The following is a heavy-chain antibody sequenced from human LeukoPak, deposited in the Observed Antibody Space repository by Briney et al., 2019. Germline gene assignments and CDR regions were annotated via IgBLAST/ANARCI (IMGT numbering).Heavy chain of an antibody. D-gene: IGHD3-22*01. Sequence: GASVKVSCKASGGTFSSYAISWVRQAPGQGLEWMGRIIPILGIANYAQKFQGRVTITADKSTSTDYMELSSLRSEDTAVYYCARVNYYDSSGPKYGMDVWGQGTTVTVSS. CDR3: ARVNYYDSSGPKYGMDV. CDR1: GGTFSSYA. CDR2: IIPILGIA. J-gene: IGHJ6*02. V-gene: IGHV1-69*04.